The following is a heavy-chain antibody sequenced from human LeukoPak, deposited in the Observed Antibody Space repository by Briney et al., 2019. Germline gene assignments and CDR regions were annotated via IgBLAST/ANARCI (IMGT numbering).Heavy chain of an antibody. Sequence: GGSLRLSSAASGFTFSSYGMHWVRQAPGKGLEWVAVIWYDGSNKYYADSVKGRFTISRDNSKNTLYLQMNSLRAEDTAVYYCARDRMTYYDSSGYPEIDYWGQGTLVTVSS. CDR3: ARDRMTYYDSSGYPEIDY. CDR1: GFTFSSYG. V-gene: IGHV3-33*01. CDR2: IWYDGSNK. J-gene: IGHJ4*02. D-gene: IGHD3-22*01.